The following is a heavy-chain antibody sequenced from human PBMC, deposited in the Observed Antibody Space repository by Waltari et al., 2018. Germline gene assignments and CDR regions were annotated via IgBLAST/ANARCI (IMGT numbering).Heavy chain of an antibody. Sequence: VQLGESGGGLVQPGGSLRPSCAAAGCTFSSDWMHWVRQAPGKGLVWVSRIKSDGGSTSYADSLKGRFTISRDNAKNMLYLQMNSLRVEDTAVYYCASSGGSGWNWFDPWGQGTLVTVSS. CDR1: GCTFSSDW. J-gene: IGHJ5*02. CDR3: ASSGGSGWNWFDP. CDR2: IKSDGGST. V-gene: IGHV3-74*01. D-gene: IGHD6-19*01.